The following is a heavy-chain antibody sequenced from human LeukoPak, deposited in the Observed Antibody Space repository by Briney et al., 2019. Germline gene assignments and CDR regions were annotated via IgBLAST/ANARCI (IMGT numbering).Heavy chain of an antibody. Sequence: GGSLRLSCAASGFTFSNYSMNWVRQAPGKGLEWVSSISSSSRYIYYADSVKGRFTISRDNAKNSLYLQMNSLRAEDTAVYYCARESVPRYYDSSGYEGDYWGQGTLVTVSS. J-gene: IGHJ4*02. CDR3: ARESVPRYYDSSGYEGDY. CDR2: ISSSSRYI. V-gene: IGHV3-21*04. CDR1: GFTFSNYS. D-gene: IGHD3-22*01.